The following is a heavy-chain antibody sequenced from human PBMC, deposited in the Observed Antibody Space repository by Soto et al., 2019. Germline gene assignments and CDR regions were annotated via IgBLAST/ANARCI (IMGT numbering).Heavy chain of an antibody. CDR1: GFTFSSYS. CDR3: ASRYDSSGYFFDY. Sequence: EVQLVESGGGLVKPGGSLRLSCAASGFTFSSYSMNWVRQAPGKGLEWVSSISSSSSYIYYADSVKGRFTISRDNAKNSLYLQMNSLRAEETAVYYCASRYDSSGYFFDYWGQGTLVTVSS. D-gene: IGHD3-22*01. CDR2: ISSSSSYI. V-gene: IGHV3-21*01. J-gene: IGHJ4*02.